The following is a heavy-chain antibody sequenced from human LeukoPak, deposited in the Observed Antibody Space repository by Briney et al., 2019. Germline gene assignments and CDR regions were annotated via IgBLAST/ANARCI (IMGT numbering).Heavy chain of an antibody. Sequence: GESLKISCKGSEYSFPSYWIAWVRQMPGKGLEWMAVIYPGDSDTKYSPSFQGQVTVSVDKSITTAYLHWGSLKASDTAMYYCARGASAIGNYNILTGYYNDYFDYWGQGTLVTVSS. CDR3: ARGASAIGNYNILTGYYNDYFDY. CDR2: IYPGDSDT. D-gene: IGHD3-9*01. V-gene: IGHV5-51*01. CDR1: EYSFPSYW. J-gene: IGHJ4*02.